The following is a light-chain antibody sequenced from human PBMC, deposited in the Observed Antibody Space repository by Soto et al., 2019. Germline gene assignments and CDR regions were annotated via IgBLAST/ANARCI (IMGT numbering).Light chain of an antibody. CDR3: QQSYSTPWT. CDR1: QSMSSY. J-gene: IGKJ1*01. CDR2: AAS. Sequence: DIQMTQSPSSLSASVGDRVTITCRASQSMSSYLNWYQQKPGKAPKLLIYAASSLQSGVPSRLSGSGYGTDFTLTISSLQPEDFATYYCQQSYSTPWTFGQGTKVEIK. V-gene: IGKV1-39*01.